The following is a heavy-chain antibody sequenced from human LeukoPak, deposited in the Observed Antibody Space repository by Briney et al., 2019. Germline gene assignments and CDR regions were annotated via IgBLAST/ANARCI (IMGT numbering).Heavy chain of an antibody. Sequence: GGSLRLSCAASGFTFSSYSMNWVRQAPGKGLEWVSSISSSSSYIYYADSVKGRFTISRDNSKNTLYLQMNSLRAEDTAVYYCARDPPGGWYTPPDYWGQGTLVTVSS. J-gene: IGHJ4*02. D-gene: IGHD6-19*01. CDR1: GFTFSSYS. CDR3: ARDPPGGWYTPPDY. CDR2: ISSSSSYI. V-gene: IGHV3-21*01.